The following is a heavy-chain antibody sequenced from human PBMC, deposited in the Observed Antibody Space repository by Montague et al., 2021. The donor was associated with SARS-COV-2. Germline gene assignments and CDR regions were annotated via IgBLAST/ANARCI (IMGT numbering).Heavy chain of an antibody. CDR3: ARDLGSYPDRNWFDP. D-gene: IGHD1-26*01. CDR1: GYTFTSNG. CDR2: ISTAYGQT. Sequence: SVKVSCKASGYTFTSNGISWVRQAPGQGLEWLGWISTAYGQTNYAQKFQGRVTMTTDTSTSTVYMELGSLRSDDTAVYYCARDLGSYPDRNWFDPWGRGTLVTVSS. J-gene: IGHJ5*02. V-gene: IGHV1-18*04.